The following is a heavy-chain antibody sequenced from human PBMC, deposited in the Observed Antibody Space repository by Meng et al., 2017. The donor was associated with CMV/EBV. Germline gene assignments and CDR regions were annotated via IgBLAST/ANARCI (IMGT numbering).Heavy chain of an antibody. D-gene: IGHD3-3*01. CDR3: ASSVNYDFWSGDAFDI. J-gene: IGHJ3*02. CDR1: GGPASSGSYY. V-gene: IGHV4-61*01. CDR2: IYYSGST. Sequence: SETLSLTCTVSGGPASSGSYYWSWIRQPPGKGLEWIGYIYYSGSTNYNPSLKSRVTISVDTSKNQFSLKLSSVTAADTAVYYCASSVNYDFWSGDAFDIWGQGTMVTVSS.